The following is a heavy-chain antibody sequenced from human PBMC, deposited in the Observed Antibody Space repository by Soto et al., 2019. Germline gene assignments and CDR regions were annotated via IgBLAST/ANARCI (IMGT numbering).Heavy chain of an antibody. CDR2: IYWSGDE. Sequence: SGPTLVNPTQTRTLTCSFSWFSLSTSGVGVGWIRQPPGKALEWLAHIYWSGDEHYRPSLKSRLSITKDTAKNQVVLTMTNMDPVDTATYYCARGLAALPVFAFDIWGQGTMVTVSS. V-gene: IGHV2-5*01. J-gene: IGHJ3*02. CDR1: WFSLSTSGVG. CDR3: ARGLAALPVFAFDI. D-gene: IGHD6-6*01.